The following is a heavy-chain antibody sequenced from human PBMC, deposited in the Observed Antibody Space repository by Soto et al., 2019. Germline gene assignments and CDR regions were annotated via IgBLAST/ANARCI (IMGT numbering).Heavy chain of an antibody. Sequence: QVQLVQSWAEVKNPGASVKVSCKASGYTFTSYDINWVRQATGQGLEWMGWMNPNSGNTGYEQKFQGRVAMTRITSIRTASMDRSSLRSEDTAVYYCARVPLNYYDSSGYYNRWYYYYDGMDGWVQGATVAVS. J-gene: IGHJ6*02. CDR2: MNPNSGNT. CDR1: GYTFTSYD. D-gene: IGHD3-22*01. V-gene: IGHV1-8*01. CDR3: ARVPLNYYDSSGYYNRWYYYYDGMDG.